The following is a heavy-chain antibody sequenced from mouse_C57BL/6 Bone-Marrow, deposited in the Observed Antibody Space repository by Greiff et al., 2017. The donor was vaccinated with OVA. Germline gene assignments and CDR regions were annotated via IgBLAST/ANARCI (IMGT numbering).Heavy chain of an antibody. Sequence: EVQVVESGPGLVKPSQSLSLTCSVTGYSITSGYYWNWIRQFPGNKLEWMGYISYDGSNNYNPSLKNRISITRDTSKNQFFLKLNSVTTEDTATYYCARKSITTVVAQDMDYWGQGTSVTVSS. J-gene: IGHJ4*01. V-gene: IGHV3-6*01. CDR3: ARKSITTVVAQDMDY. D-gene: IGHD1-1*01. CDR2: ISYDGSN. CDR1: GYSITSGYY.